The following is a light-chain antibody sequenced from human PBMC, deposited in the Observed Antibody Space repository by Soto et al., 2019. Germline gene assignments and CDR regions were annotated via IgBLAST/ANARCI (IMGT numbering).Light chain of an antibody. CDR3: KQYGSSRLP. V-gene: IGKV3-20*01. J-gene: IGKJ4*01. Sequence: DIVLTQSPGTLSLSPGERATLSCRASQSVSSSYLAWYQQKPGQAPRLLTYGASSRATGIPDRFSGSGSGKAFTLTTSTLEPEDFAVYYSKQYGSSRLPFGGGTKVDIX. CDR2: GAS. CDR1: QSVSSSY.